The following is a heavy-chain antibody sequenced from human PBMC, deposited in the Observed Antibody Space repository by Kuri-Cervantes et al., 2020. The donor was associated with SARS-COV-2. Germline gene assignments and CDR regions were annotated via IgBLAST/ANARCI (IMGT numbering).Heavy chain of an antibody. CDR3: ARDMTFDEYGDYFYYYMDV. D-gene: IGHD3-16*01. J-gene: IGHJ6*03. CDR1: HFTCSSYA. CDR2: ISYDGNNK. V-gene: IGHV3-30*04. Sequence: GESLKISCASAHFTCSSYAFHGVRQAPGQGLEWGAAISYDGNNKYVADSVRGRFTVTRDNSKNTLYREMDVLRPEDTAVYYCARDMTFDEYGDYFYYYMDVWGKGTTVTVSS.